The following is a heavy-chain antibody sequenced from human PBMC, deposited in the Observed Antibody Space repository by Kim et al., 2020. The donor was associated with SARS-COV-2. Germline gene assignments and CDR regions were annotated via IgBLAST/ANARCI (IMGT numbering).Heavy chain of an antibody. CDR2: IRSKAYGGTT. CDR3: TRSKGDILTGYYNGKGDY. D-gene: IGHD3-9*01. Sequence: GGSLRLSCTASGFTFGDYAMSWVRQAPGKGLEWVGFIRSKAYGGTTEYAASVKGRFTISRDDSKSIAYLQMNSLKTEDTAVYYCTRSKGDILTGYYNGKGDYWGQGTLVTVSS. CDR1: GFTFGDYA. V-gene: IGHV3-49*04. J-gene: IGHJ4*02.